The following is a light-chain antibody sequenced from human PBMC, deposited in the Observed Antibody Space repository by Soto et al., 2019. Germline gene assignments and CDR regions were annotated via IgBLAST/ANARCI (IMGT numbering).Light chain of an antibody. CDR2: GAS. CDR3: QQRSNWPGT. CDR1: QSISDT. Sequence: EIVMTQSPATLSVSPSGRATLSSMASQSISDTLAWYQHKPGQAPRLLIYGASKRATGFPARFSGSGSGTDFTLTISSLQSEDFAVYYCQQRSNWPGTFGQGTMV. V-gene: IGKV3-15*01. J-gene: IGKJ1*01.